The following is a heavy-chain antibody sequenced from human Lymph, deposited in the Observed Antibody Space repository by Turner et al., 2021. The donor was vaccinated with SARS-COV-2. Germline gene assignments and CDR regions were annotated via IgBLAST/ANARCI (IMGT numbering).Heavy chain of an antibody. CDR1: GFTLNNYA. J-gene: IGHJ6*02. CDR2: ISGSGGST. D-gene: IGHD3-16*01. V-gene: IGHV3-23*01. CDR3: ANLYPTVSWEFPYGMDV. Sequence: EVQLLESGGGLVPPGGSLRLSCAASGFTLNNYAMCWVRQGPGKGLEWGSTISGSGGSTYYADSVKGRFIISRDNSKNTLYLQMNSLRAEDTAVYYCANLYPTVSWEFPYGMDVWGQGTTVTVSS.